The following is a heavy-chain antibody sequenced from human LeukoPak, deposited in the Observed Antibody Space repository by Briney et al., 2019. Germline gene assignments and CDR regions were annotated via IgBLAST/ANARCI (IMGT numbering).Heavy chain of an antibody. D-gene: IGHD3-22*01. CDR1: GFTFSNAW. J-gene: IGHJ4*02. CDR2: IKSKTDGGTT. V-gene: IGHV3-15*01. Sequence: GGSLRLSCAASGFTFSNAWMSWVRQAPGKGLEWVGRIKSKTDGGTTDYAAPVKGRFTISRDDSKNTLYLQMNSLKTEDTAAYYCTTDSIAYYYDSSGYSEIDYWGQGTLVTVSS. CDR3: TTDSIAYYYDSSGYSEIDY.